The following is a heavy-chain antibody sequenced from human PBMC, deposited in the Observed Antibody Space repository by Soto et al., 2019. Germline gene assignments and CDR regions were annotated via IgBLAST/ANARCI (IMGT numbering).Heavy chain of an antibody. Sequence: PLSLTCDSSGYRVSRYSAACNWIRQSPSRGLEWLGRAYYRSKWYNDYAVSVKSRITINPDTSKNQFSLQLNSVTPEDTAVYYCARDGPLATAVRGAHYYYYGMDGWGQGNKVTF. CDR3: ARDGPLATAVRGAHYYYYGMDG. V-gene: IGHV6-1*01. J-gene: IGHJ6*02. CDR2: AYYRSKWYN. D-gene: IGHD6-13*01. CDR1: GYRVSRYSAA.